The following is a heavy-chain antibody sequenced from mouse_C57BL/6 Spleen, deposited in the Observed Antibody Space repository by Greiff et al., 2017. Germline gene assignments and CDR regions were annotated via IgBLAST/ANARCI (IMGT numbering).Heavy chain of an antibody. V-gene: IGHV1-50*01. J-gene: IGHJ1*03. CDR1: GYTFTSYW. Sequence: QVQLQQPGAELVKPGASVKLSCKASGYTFTSYWLQWVKRRPGQGLEWIGEIDPSDSYTNYNQKFKGKATLTVDTSSSTAYMQLSSLTSEDSAVYYCASAYYGSSHWYFDVWGTGTTVTVSS. D-gene: IGHD1-1*01. CDR2: IDPSDSYT. CDR3: ASAYYGSSHWYFDV.